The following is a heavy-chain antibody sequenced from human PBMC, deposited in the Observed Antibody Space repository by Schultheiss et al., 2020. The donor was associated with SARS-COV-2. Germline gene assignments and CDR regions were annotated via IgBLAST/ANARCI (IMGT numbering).Heavy chain of an antibody. CDR1: GYTFTSYG. CDR2: SNAGNGNT. V-gene: IGHV1-18*01. CDR3: ARDQVAVYGDYLGGWFDP. J-gene: IGHJ5*02. Sequence: ASVKVSCKASGYTFTSYGISWVRQAPGQGLEWMGWSNAGNGNTKYSQEFQGRVTITRDTSISTAYMELSRLRSDDTAVYYCARDQVAVYGDYLGGWFDPWGQGTLVTVSS. D-gene: IGHD4-17*01.